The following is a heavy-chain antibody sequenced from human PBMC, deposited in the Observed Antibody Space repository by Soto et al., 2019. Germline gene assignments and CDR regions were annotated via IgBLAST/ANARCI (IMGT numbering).Heavy chain of an antibody. CDR1: GYPISNVYY. CDR3: ARYSDASGFAAFDI. Sequence: SETLSLTCAVSGYPISNVYYWGWIWQPPGKGLEWIGSVHHTGSPYYNPSLKSRVTISLDTSKNQFSLKLNSVTASDTAVYYCARYSDASGFAAFDIWGQGTMVTVSS. CDR2: VHHTGSP. J-gene: IGHJ3*02. D-gene: IGHD3-22*01. V-gene: IGHV4-38-2*01.